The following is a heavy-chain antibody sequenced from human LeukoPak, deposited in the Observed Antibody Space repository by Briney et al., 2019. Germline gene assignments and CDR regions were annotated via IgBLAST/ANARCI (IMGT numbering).Heavy chain of an antibody. CDR3: ARDRGRFLEWLLVPTPKGYYFDY. J-gene: IGHJ4*02. CDR2: ISGSGGST. CDR1: GFTFSSYA. V-gene: IGHV3-23*01. Sequence: GGSLRLSCAASGFTFSSYAMSWVRQAPGKGLEWVSAISGSGGSTYYADSVKGRFTISRDNSKNTLYLQMNSLRAEDTAVYYCARDRGRFLEWLLVPTPKGYYFDYWGQGTLVTVSS. D-gene: IGHD3-3*01.